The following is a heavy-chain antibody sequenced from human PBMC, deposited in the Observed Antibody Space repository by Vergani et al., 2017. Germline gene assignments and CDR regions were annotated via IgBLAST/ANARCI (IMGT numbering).Heavy chain of an antibody. CDR1: GGSISSSNW. CDR3: ARALLFVTSGFDP. D-gene: IGHD2-21*01. V-gene: IGHV4-61*02. J-gene: IGHJ5*02. CDR2: IYTSGST. Sequence: QVQLQESGPGLVKPPGTLFLTCAVSGGSISSSNWWSWIRQPAGKGLEWIGRIYTSGSTNYNPSLKSRVTISVDTSKNQFSLKLSSVTAADTAVYYCARALLFVTSGFDPWGQGTLVTVSS.